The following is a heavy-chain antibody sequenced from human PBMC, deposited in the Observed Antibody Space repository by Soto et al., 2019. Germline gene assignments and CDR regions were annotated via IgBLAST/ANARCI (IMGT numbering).Heavy chain of an antibody. Sequence: SVKVSCKAFGGTFSSYAISWVRQAPGQGLEWMGGIIPIFGTTNYAPKFQGRVAITADERSSTAYMEMSSLKSEDTAVYYCATNNRASYHFDYWGQGTLVTVSS. CDR1: GGTFSSYA. V-gene: IGHV1-69*13. D-gene: IGHD3-16*02. CDR3: ATNNRASYHFDY. CDR2: IIPIFGTT. J-gene: IGHJ4*02.